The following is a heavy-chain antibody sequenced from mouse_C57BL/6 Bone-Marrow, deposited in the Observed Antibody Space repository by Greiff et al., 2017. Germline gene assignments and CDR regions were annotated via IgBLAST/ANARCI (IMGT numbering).Heavy chain of an antibody. CDR1: GFSLTSYG. V-gene: IGHV2-6-1*01. D-gene: IGHD1-1*01. CDR2: IWSDGST. CDR3: ARQGSSYGYFDV. Sequence: VKLQESGPGLVAPSQSLSITCTVSGFSLTSYGVHWVRQPPGKGLEWLVVIWSDGSTTYNSALKSRLSISKDNSKEQVFLKKNSLQTDDTAMYYCARQGSSYGYFDVWGTGTTVTVSS. J-gene: IGHJ1*03.